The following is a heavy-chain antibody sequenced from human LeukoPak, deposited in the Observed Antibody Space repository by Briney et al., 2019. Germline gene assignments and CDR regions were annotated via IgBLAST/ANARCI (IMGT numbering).Heavy chain of an antibody. Sequence: PSETLSLTCTVSGGSISSYYWSWIRQPPGKGLEWIGYIYYSGSTNYNPSLKSRVTISVDTSKNQFSLKLSSVTAADTAVYYCARSRALYSSGWYSPDYWGQGTLVTVSS. V-gene: IGHV4-59*01. CDR1: GGSISSYY. CDR2: IYYSGST. J-gene: IGHJ4*02. D-gene: IGHD6-19*01. CDR3: ARSRALYSSGWYSPDY.